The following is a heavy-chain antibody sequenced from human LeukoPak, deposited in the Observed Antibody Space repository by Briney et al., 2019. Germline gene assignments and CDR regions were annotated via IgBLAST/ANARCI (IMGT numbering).Heavy chain of an antibody. Sequence: SGPALVKPTPTLTLTCTFSGFSLSTSGMCVSWIRQPPAKALEWLAHIDRDDDKYYSTSLKTRLTISKDTSKNQVVLTMTNMDPVDTATYYCARIRAYCSSTSCYGYYYYYMDVWGKGTTVTVSS. V-gene: IGHV2-70*01. CDR3: ARIRAYCSSTSCYGYYYYYMDV. CDR2: IDRDDDK. D-gene: IGHD2-2*01. CDR1: GFSLSTSGMC. J-gene: IGHJ6*03.